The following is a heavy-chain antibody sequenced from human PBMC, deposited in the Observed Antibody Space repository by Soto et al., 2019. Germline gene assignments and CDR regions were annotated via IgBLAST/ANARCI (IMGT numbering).Heavy chain of an antibody. D-gene: IGHD2-15*01. CDR3: ARDLLVVGI. V-gene: IGHV3-30*03. Sequence: GFTCVCLGGHGVRQAPGKGLEWVAVISYDGSNKYYADSVKGRFTISRDNSKITLYLQMNNLRAEYTTGNWCARDLLVVGIRGQGTLLAVHS. J-gene: IGHJ1*01. CDR1: GFTCVCLG. CDR2: ISYDGSNK.